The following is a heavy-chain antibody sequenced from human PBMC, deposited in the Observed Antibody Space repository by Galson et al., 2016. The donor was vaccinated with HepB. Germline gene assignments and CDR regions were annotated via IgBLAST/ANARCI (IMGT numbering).Heavy chain of an antibody. Sequence: SVKVSCKASGYTFTTYGISWVRQAPGQGLESMGWISTYTCNTDYAQTLQGSVSMTTDTSTSQAYLELRSLRSDDTAVYYCARSEYYYDSSGQQIVYYIDYWGQGTLVTVSS. CDR1: GYTFTTYG. V-gene: IGHV1-18*01. D-gene: IGHD3-22*01. CDR3: ARSEYYYDSSGQQIVYYIDY. CDR2: ISTYTCNT. J-gene: IGHJ4*02.